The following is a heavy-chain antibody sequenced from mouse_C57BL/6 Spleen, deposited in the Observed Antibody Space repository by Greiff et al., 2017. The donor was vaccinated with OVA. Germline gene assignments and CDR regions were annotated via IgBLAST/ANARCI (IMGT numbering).Heavy chain of an antibody. CDR3: ARGIYDGYYDFDY. V-gene: IGHV1-54*01. CDR1: GYSFTNYL. Sequence: VKLQQSGAELVRPGTSVKVSCKASGYSFTNYLIEWVKQRPGQGLEWIGVINPGSGGTNYNEKFKGKATLTADKSSSTAYMQLSSLTSEDSAVYFCARGIYDGYYDFDYWGQGTTLTVSS. J-gene: IGHJ2*01. D-gene: IGHD2-3*01. CDR2: INPGSGGT.